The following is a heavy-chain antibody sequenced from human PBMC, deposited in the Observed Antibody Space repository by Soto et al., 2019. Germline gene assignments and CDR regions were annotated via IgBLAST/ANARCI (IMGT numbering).Heavy chain of an antibody. CDR1: GYTFTSYD. CDR3: ARLAVAGTWWFDP. CDR2: MNPNSGNT. V-gene: IGHV1-18*01. Sequence: ASVKVSCKASGYTFTSYDINWVRQATGQGLEWMGWMNPNSGNTNYAQKLQGRVTMTTDTSTSTAYMELRSLRSDDTAVYYCARLAVAGTWWFDPWGQGTLVTVSS. J-gene: IGHJ5*02. D-gene: IGHD6-19*01.